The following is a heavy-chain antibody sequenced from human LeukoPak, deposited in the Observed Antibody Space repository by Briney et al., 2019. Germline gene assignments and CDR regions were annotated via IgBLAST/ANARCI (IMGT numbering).Heavy chain of an antibody. Sequence: GGSLRLSCSASGFTFSSYAMHCVRQAPGKGLEYVSAISSNGGSTYYADSVKGRFTISRDNSKNTLHLQMNSLRAEDTAVYYCAKDYGGNPFDYWGQGTLVTVSS. CDR1: GFTFSSYA. J-gene: IGHJ4*02. CDR2: ISSNGGST. D-gene: IGHD4-23*01. V-gene: IGHV3-64*04. CDR3: AKDYGGNPFDY.